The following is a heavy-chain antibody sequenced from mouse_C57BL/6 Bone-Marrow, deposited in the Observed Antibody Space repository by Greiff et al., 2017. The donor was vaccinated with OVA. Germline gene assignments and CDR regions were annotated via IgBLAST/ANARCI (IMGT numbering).Heavy chain of an antibody. CDR3: AGYGGYYAWYIDV. CDR2: IDPEDGET. J-gene: IGHJ1*03. Sequence: VQLQQSGAELVKPGASVKLSCTASGFTIKDYYMHWVKQRTEQGLEWIGRIDPEDGETNYAPKFQGKATITADKSSNTAYLQLSSLTSEDTAVYYCAGYGGYYAWYIDVWGTGTTVTVSS. CDR1: GFTIKDYY. D-gene: IGHD2-3*01. V-gene: IGHV14-2*01.